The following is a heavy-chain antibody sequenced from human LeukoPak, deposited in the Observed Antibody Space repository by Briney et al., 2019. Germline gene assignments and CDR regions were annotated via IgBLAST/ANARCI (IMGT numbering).Heavy chain of an antibody. CDR3: ARGVATEGNRKQWLEAGY. CDR1: GFSLSTSGMR. CDR2: IDWDDDK. Sequence: SGPALVKPTQTLTLTCTFSGFSLSTSGMRVSWIRQPPGKALEWLARIDWDDDKFYSTSLKTRLTISKDTSKSQVVLTMTNMDPVDTATYYCARGVATEGNRKQWLEAGYWGQGTLVTVSS. D-gene: IGHD5-12*01. J-gene: IGHJ4*02. V-gene: IGHV2-70*04.